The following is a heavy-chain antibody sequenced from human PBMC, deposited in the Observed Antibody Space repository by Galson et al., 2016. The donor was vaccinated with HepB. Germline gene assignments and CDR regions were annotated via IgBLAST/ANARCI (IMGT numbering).Heavy chain of an antibody. CDR2: ISYDGSIK. V-gene: IGHV3-30-3*01. D-gene: IGHD4-17*01. CDR1: GFTFSSYA. J-gene: IGHJ4*02. CDR3: AREHGDYGDSGPKGFDY. Sequence: SLRLSCAVSGFTFSSYAIYWVRQAPGKGLEWVAVISYDGSIKYYADYVKGRFTISRDNSNNTLYLQMNSLRAEDTAVYYCAREHGDYGDSGPKGFDYWGQGTLVTVSS.